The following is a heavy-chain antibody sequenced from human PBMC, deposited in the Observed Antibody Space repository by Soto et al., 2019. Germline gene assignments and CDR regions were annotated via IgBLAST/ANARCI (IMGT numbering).Heavy chain of an antibody. CDR1: GFTFSSYA. CDR3: AKDPKMRQQLNNRDHYMDV. CDR2: ISGSGGST. Sequence: PGGSLRLSCAASGFTFSSYAMSWVRQAPGKGLEWVSAISGSGGSTYYADSVKGRFTISRDNSKNTLYLQMNSLRAEDTAVYYCAKDPKMRQQLNNRDHYMDVWGKGTTVTVSS. D-gene: IGHD6-13*01. V-gene: IGHV3-23*01. J-gene: IGHJ6*03.